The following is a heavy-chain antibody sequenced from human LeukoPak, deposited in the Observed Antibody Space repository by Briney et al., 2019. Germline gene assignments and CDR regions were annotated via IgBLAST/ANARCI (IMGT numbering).Heavy chain of an antibody. V-gene: IGHV3-66*01. Sequence: GGSLRLSCAASGFTVSSNYMSWVRQAPGKGLEWVSVIYSGGSTYYADSVKGRFTISRDNSKNTLYLQMNSLRAEDTAVYYCARDGGYYGPYYFDYWGQGTLVTVSS. D-gene: IGHD3-10*01. CDR3: ARDGGYYGPYYFDY. CDR2: IYSGGST. CDR1: GFTVSSNY. J-gene: IGHJ4*02.